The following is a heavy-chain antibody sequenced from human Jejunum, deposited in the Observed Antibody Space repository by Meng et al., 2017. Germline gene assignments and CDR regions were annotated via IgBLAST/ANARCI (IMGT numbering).Heavy chain of an antibody. CDR2: MHKSGSN. D-gene: IGHD1-7*01. Sequence: VEPEAAGPGLVRPSWSLSLASAVSGDSSSIYWGSWRRQPAGKGLVWIGEMHKSGSNNYHPSLKRRPTMSVNESNNHFSMQLNSVTAADTAVYYSARGWKYAWFNWGQGTLVTVSS. J-gene: IGHJ4*02. CDR3: ARGWKYAWFN. CDR1: GDSSSIYW. V-gene: IGHV4-4*02.